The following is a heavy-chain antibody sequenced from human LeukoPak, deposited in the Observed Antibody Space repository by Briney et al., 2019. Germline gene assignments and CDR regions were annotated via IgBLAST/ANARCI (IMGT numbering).Heavy chain of an antibody. CDR3: ARHYYDRSGSQPADFD. J-gene: IGHJ4*02. CDR2: IIPIFGTA. D-gene: IGHD3-22*01. V-gene: IGHV1-69*13. Sequence: SVKVSCKASGGTLSSYAISWVRQAPGQGLEWMGGIIPIFGTANYAQKFQGRVTITADESTSTAYMELSSLRSEDTAVYYCARHYYDRSGSQPADFDWGQGTLVTVSS. CDR1: GGTLSSYA.